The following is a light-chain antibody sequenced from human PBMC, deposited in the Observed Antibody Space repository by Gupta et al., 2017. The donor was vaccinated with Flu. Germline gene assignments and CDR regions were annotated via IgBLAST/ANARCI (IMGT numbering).Light chain of an antibody. J-gene: IGKJ2*01. CDR2: SSS. Sequence: DIPLTQSPSSLSTSVGDRVTISCRASQTISTYLNWYQQKPGKPPTLLIYSSSTLQSGVPSRFSGSGSGTDFILTINGLQPEDFATYFCQQGNSIPYTFGQGTKVDVK. CDR1: QTISTY. CDR3: QQGNSIPYT. V-gene: IGKV1-39*01.